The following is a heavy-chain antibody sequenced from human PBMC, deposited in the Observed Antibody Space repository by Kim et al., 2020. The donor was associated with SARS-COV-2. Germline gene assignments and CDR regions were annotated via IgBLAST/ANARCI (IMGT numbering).Heavy chain of an antibody. J-gene: IGHJ4*02. CDR3: AKDRPFGYGGYPDY. V-gene: IGHV3-30*02. D-gene: IGHD5-12*01. Sequence: DSVKGRFTISRDNSENTLYLEMNSLRAEDTDVYYCAKDRPFGYGGYPDYWGQGTLVTVSS.